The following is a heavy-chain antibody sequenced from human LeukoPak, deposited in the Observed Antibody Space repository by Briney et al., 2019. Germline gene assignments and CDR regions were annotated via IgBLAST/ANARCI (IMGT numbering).Heavy chain of an antibody. CDR1: GFTFSSYA. J-gene: IGHJ4*02. CDR2: MSGSGGST. V-gene: IGHV3-23*01. D-gene: IGHD3-16*02. CDR3: AKDSYYDYVWGSYRYTNQFDY. Sequence: GGSLRLSCVASGFTFSSYAMSWVRQAPGKGLEWVSGMSGSGGSTYYADSVKGRFTISRDNSKNTLYLQMNSLRAEDTAVYYCAKDSYYDYVWGSYRYTNQFDYWGQGTLVTVSS.